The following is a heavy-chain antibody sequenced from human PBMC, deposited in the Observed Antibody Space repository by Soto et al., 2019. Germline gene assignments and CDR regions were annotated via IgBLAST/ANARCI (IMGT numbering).Heavy chain of an antibody. CDR2: ISGSGGRS. CDR3: AKAYFVWSSEQPYYFDY. D-gene: IGHD3-16*01. V-gene: IGHV3-23*01. CDR1: GFTFSNYA. Sequence: GGSLRLSCAASGFTFSNYAMTWVRQGPGKGLEWVSGISGSGGRSYYADSVKGRFTISRDNSKSTLYLQMNSLRAEDTAVYYCAKAYFVWSSEQPYYFDYWCQGTQVTVS. J-gene: IGHJ4*02.